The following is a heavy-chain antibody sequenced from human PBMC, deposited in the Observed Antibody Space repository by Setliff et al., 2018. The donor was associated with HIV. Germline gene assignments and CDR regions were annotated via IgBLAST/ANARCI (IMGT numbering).Heavy chain of an antibody. CDR2: IYYSGNP. D-gene: IGHD2-2*01. Sequence: LRLSCTVSGFTFNGYSMNWIRQHPGKGLEWIGYIYYSGNPFYNPSLRSRVTISLDTSKNQFSLKLSSVTAADTAVYYCARGFDYAQRPPLYYFDYWGQGTLVTVSS. CDR1: GFTFNGYS. CDR3: ARGFDYAQRPPLYYFDY. V-gene: IGHV4-31*02. J-gene: IGHJ4*02.